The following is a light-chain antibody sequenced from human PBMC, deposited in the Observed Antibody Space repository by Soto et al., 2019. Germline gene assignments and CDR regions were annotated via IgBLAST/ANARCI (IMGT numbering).Light chain of an antibody. CDR2: GAS. CDR1: QTVDSN. CDR3: QQYHNWPPQYT. J-gene: IGKJ2*01. Sequence: EIVMTQSPAILSVSPGERATLSCRASQTVDSNLAWYQQKPGQAPRLLIHGASTRATGVSARFSGSGSGTEFTLTISSLQSEDFAVYYCQQYHNWPPQYTFGQGTKLQIK. V-gene: IGKV3-15*01.